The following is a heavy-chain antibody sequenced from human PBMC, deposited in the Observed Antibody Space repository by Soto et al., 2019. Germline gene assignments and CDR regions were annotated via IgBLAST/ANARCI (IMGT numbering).Heavy chain of an antibody. CDR3: ARGGKVPGVWYVDY. CDR2: MNPDSGGT. V-gene: IGHV1-2*04. Sequence: QFQLVQSGAEVKKPGASVKVACKASGYTFTGYFIHWVRQAPGQGLEGMGWMNPDSGGTKHAQKFQGWVTMSRDTSISTAYMERSRLTSDDTARYYCARGGKVPGVWYVDYWGLGTLVTVSS. D-gene: IGHD1-26*01. J-gene: IGHJ4*01. CDR1: GYTFTGYF.